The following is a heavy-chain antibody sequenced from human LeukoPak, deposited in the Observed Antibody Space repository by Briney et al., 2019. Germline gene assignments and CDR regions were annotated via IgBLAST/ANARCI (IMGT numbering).Heavy chain of an antibody. CDR3: ARDDRPSGHDFDY. V-gene: IGHV3-49*03. D-gene: IGHD6-6*01. Sequence: GGSLRLSCTGSGFTFRDYNINWFRQAPGRGLEWVCFIRSKADGGTTEYAASVKGRFTISRDDSKNVAYLQINNLRAEDTALYYCARDDRPSGHDFDYWGQGTLVTVSS. CDR1: GFTFRDYN. J-gene: IGHJ4*02. CDR2: IRSKADGGTT.